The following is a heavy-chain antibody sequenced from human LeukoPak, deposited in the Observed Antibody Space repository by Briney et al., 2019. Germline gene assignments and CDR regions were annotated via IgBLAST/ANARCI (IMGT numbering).Heavy chain of an antibody. D-gene: IGHD3-3*01. CDR3: ASAHPLRIFLSGYSALNV. CDR2: INHSGST. J-gene: IGHJ6*04. CDR1: GGSFSGYY. Sequence: SETLSLTCAVYGGSFSGYYWSWIRQPPGKGLEWIGEINHSGSTNYNPSLKSRVTISVDTSKNQFSLKLSSVTAADTAVYYCASAHPLRIFLSGYSALNVWGKGTTVTVSS. V-gene: IGHV4-34*01.